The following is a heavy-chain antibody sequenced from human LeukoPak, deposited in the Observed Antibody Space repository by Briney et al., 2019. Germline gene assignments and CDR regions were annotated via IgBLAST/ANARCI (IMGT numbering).Heavy chain of an antibody. Sequence: SETLSLTCTVSGASISGYYWTWVRQPAGKGLEWIERVYTSGSTNYNPSLKSRVTMSVDTSKNHFSLKLSSVTAADTALYYCARGRGDPYYFDYWGQGTLVTVSS. CDR3: ARGRGDPYYFDY. J-gene: IGHJ4*02. D-gene: IGHD3-10*01. V-gene: IGHV4-4*07. CDR1: GASISGYY. CDR2: VYTSGST.